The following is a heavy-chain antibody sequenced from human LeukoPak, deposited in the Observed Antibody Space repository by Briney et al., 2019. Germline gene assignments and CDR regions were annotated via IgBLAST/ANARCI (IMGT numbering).Heavy chain of an antibody. Sequence: GASVKVSCKASGYTFTGYYMHWVRQAPGQGLEWMGWINPNSGGTNYAQKFQGWVTMTRDTSISTAYMELSRLRSDDTAVYYCARAPIIAAAGQVDFDYWGQGTLVTVSS. D-gene: IGHD6-13*01. CDR1: GYTFTGYY. CDR3: ARAPIIAAAGQVDFDY. CDR2: INPNSGGT. V-gene: IGHV1-2*04. J-gene: IGHJ4*02.